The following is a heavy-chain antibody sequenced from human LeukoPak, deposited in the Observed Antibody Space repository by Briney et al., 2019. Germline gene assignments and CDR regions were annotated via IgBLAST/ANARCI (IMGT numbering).Heavy chain of an antibody. V-gene: IGHV4-59*01. CDR2: IYYSGST. J-gene: IGHJ4*02. CDR3: ARLRYYDILTGYPYYFDY. D-gene: IGHD3-9*01. CDR1: GGSISSYY. Sequence: PSETMSLTCTVYGGSISSYYWSWIRQPPGKGLEWIGYIYYSGSTNYNPSLKSRVTISVDTSKNQFSLKLSSVTGADTAVYYCARLRYYDILTGYPYYFDYWGQGTLVTASS.